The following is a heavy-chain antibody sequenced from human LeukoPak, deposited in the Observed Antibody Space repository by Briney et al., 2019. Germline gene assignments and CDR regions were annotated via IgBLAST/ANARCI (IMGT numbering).Heavy chain of an antibody. V-gene: IGHV3-30*18. Sequence: GRSLRLSCAASGFPFSDYGMHWVRQAPGKGLEWVAVISADGIDKYYADSVKGRFTISRDNSKNTLYLQMSSLRPEDTAVYYCAKDKGREGDYWGQGNLVTVSS. CDR3: AKDKGREGDY. CDR2: ISADGIDK. J-gene: IGHJ4*02. CDR1: GFPFSDYG.